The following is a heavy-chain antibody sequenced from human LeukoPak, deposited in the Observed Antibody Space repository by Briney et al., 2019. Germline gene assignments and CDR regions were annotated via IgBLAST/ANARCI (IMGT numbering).Heavy chain of an antibody. V-gene: IGHV4-59*08. D-gene: IGHD3-10*01. J-gene: IGHJ4*02. CDR2: IYYIGST. Sequence: SETLSLTCTVSGGSISSYYWSWIRQPPGKGLEWIGYIYYIGSTNYNPSLISRVTILVDTSKNQFSLKLSSVTAADTAVYYCARHGGRAYGSGALVFDYWGRGTLVTVPS. CDR1: GGSISSYY. CDR3: ARHGGRAYGSGALVFDY.